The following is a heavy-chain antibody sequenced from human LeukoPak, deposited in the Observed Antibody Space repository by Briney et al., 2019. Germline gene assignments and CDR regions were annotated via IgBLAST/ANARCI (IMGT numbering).Heavy chain of an antibody. J-gene: IGHJ5*02. CDR3: ARDVGLRYFDWPQRINWFDP. V-gene: IGHV1-69*13. Sequence: GASVKVSCKASGGTFSSYAISWVRQAPGQGLEWMGGIIPIFGTANYAQKFQGRVTITADESTSTAYMELSSLRSDDTAVYYCARDVGLRYFDWPQRINWFDPWGQGTLVTVSS. CDR1: GGTFSSYA. CDR2: IIPIFGTA. D-gene: IGHD3-9*01.